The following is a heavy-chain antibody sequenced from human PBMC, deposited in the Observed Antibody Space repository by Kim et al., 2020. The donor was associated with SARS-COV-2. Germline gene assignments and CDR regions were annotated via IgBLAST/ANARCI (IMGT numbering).Heavy chain of an antibody. CDR2: INSSGSTR. V-gene: IGHV3-11*01. D-gene: IGHD6-13*01. J-gene: IGHJ6*02. CDR3: ARVRGAAGPFYYYYYGMGV. Sequence: GGSLRLSCAASGFIFSDYYMSWIRQAPGKGLEWVSYINSSGSTRYYADSVKGRFTISRDNAKNSLYLQMNSLRAEDTAVYYCARVRGAAGPFYYYYYGMGVWGQGTTVTVSS. CDR1: GFIFSDYY.